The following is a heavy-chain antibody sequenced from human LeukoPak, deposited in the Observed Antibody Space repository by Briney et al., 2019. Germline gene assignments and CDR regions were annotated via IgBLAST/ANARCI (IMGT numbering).Heavy chain of an antibody. CDR2: IYYSGST. Sequence: SETLSLTCTVSGGSISSYYWSWIRQPPGKGLEWIGYIYYSGSTNYNPSLKSRVTISVDTSKNQFSLKLSSVTAADTAVYYCARKNYDSSGYSAYFDYWGQGTLVTVSS. CDR3: ARKNYDSSGYSAYFDY. D-gene: IGHD3-22*01. J-gene: IGHJ4*02. V-gene: IGHV4-59*01. CDR1: GGSISSYY.